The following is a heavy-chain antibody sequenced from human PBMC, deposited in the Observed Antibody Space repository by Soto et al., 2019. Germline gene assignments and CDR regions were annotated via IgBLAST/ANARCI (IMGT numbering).Heavy chain of an antibody. CDR1: GGSISSGGYY. Sequence: QVQLQESGPGLVKPSQTLSLTCTVSGGSISSGGYYWSWIRQHPGKGLEWIGYIYYSGSTYYNPSLNSRVTISVDTSKNQFSLKLSSVTAADTAVYYCARDRYCSGGSCYDWFDPWGQGTLVTVSS. D-gene: IGHD2-15*01. CDR3: ARDRYCSGGSCYDWFDP. J-gene: IGHJ5*02. CDR2: IYYSGST. V-gene: IGHV4-31*03.